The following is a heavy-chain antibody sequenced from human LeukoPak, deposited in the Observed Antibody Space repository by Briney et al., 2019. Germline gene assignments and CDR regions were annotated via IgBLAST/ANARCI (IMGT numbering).Heavy chain of an antibody. D-gene: IGHD2-15*01. J-gene: IGHJ6*02. Sequence: PSETLSLTCAVSGGSISSSNWWSWVRQPPGKGLEWIGEIYHSGSTNYNPSLKSRVTISVDKSKNQFSLKLSSVTAADTAVYYCARCSNLQVSVVANIPYYYYGMDVWGQGTTVTVSS. CDR1: GGSISSSNW. CDR3: ARCSNLQVSVVANIPYYYYGMDV. V-gene: IGHV4-4*02. CDR2: IYHSGST.